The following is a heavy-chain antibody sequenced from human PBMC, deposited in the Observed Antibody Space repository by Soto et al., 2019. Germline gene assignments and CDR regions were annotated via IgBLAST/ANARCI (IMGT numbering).Heavy chain of an antibody. CDR2: IWYDGGYK. V-gene: IGHV3-33*01. J-gene: IGHJ3*02. CDR1: GFVFSSYG. D-gene: IGHD2-8*02. CDR3: ARAVYGVVDGTVEAPDALDI. Sequence: PGGSLRLSCAASGFVFSSYGMHWVRQAPGRGLEWVAMIWYDGGYKYYADAVKGRFTISRDNSKKTLYLQMNGLRAEDTAVYYCARAVYGVVDGTVEAPDALDIWGQGTMVTVSS.